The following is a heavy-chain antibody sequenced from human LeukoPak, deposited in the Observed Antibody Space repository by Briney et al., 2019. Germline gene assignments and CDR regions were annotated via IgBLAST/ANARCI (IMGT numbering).Heavy chain of an antibody. CDR2: FDPEDGET. CDR3: ARGWDYDSGGRPTAYVY. Sequence: ASVKVSCKVSGYTLTELSMHWVRQAPGKGLEWMGGFDPEDGETIYAQKFQGRVTITADKSTSTVYMELNSLKSEDTAVYYCARGWDYDSGGRPTAYVYWGQGTLVTVSS. V-gene: IGHV1-24*01. J-gene: IGHJ4*02. D-gene: IGHD3-22*01. CDR1: GYTLTELS.